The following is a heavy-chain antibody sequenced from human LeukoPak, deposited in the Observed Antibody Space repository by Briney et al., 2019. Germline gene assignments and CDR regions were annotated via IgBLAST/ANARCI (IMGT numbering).Heavy chain of an antibody. CDR1: GGSISSYY. J-gene: IGHJ4*02. D-gene: IGHD5-24*01. V-gene: IGHV4-59*01. Sequence: SETLSLTCTVSGGSISSYYWSWIRQPPGKGLEWIGYIYYSGSTNYNPSLKSRVTISVDTSKNKFSLKLSSVTAADTAVYYCARDLGYNYDYWSQGTLVTVSS. CDR3: ARDLGYNYDY. CDR2: IYYSGST.